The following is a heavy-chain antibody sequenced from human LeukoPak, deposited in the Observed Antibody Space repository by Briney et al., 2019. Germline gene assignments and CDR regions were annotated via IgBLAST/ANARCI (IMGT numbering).Heavy chain of an antibody. Sequence: GGSLRLSCAASGFTFSSYAMHWVRQAPGKGLEYVSAISSNGGSTYYANSVKGRFTISRDNSKNTLYLQMGSLRAEDMAVYYCARGAGMSSSWTYYYFDYWGQGTLVTVSS. CDR2: ISSNGGST. D-gene: IGHD6-13*01. CDR3: ARGAGMSSSWTYYYFDY. J-gene: IGHJ4*02. CDR1: GFTFSSYA. V-gene: IGHV3-64*01.